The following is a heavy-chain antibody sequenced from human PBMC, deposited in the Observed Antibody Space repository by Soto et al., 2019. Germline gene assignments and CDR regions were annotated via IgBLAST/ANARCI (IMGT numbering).Heavy chain of an antibody. CDR1: GGSISSGGYY. V-gene: IGHV4-31*03. Sequence: SETLSLTCTVSGGSISSGGYYWSWIRQHPGKGLEWIGYIYYSGSTYYNPSLKSRVTISVDTSKNQFSLKLSSVTAADTAVYYCARFYYYGSGSYSAFDIWGQGTMVTVSS. CDR2: IYYSGST. J-gene: IGHJ3*02. D-gene: IGHD3-10*01. CDR3: ARFYYYGSGSYSAFDI.